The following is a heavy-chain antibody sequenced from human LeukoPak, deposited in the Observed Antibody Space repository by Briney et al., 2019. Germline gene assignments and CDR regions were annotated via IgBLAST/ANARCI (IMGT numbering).Heavy chain of an antibody. CDR1: GFTFNSYA. J-gene: IGHJ6*02. CDR3: ARSYYGSGSYSGMDV. V-gene: IGHV3-30-3*01. D-gene: IGHD3-10*01. Sequence: GGSLRLSCAASGFTFNSYAMHWVRQAPGKGLEWVAVISYDGSNKYYADSVKGRFTISRDNSKNTLYLQMNSLRAEDTAVYYCARSYYGSGSYSGMDVWGQGTTVTVSS. CDR2: ISYDGSNK.